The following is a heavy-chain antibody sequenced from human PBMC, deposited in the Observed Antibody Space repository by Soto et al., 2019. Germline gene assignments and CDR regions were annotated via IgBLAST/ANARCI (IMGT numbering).Heavy chain of an antibody. Sequence: SETLSLTCTVSGCSISSYYWSWIRQPPGKGLEWIGYIYYSGSTNYNPSLKSRVTISVDTSKNQFSLKLSSVTAADTAVYYCARLRCSGGSCYSYYYYGMDVWGQGTTVTVS. CDR3: ARLRCSGGSCYSYYYYGMDV. J-gene: IGHJ6*02. CDR1: GCSISSYY. CDR2: IYYSGST. D-gene: IGHD2-15*01. V-gene: IGHV4-59*08.